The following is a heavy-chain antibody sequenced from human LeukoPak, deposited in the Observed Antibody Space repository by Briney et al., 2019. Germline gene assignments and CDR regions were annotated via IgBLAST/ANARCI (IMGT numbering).Heavy chain of an antibody. CDR3: AREGEDYGLFDY. CDR2: ISYDGSNK. D-gene: IGHD4-17*01. CDR1: GFTFSSYG. V-gene: IGHV3-30*03. J-gene: IGHJ4*02. Sequence: GGSLRLSCAASGFTFSSYGMHWVRQAPGKGLEWVAVISYDGSNKYYADSVRGRFTISRDNSKNTLYLQMNSLRAEDTAVYYCAREGEDYGLFDYWGQGTLVTVSS.